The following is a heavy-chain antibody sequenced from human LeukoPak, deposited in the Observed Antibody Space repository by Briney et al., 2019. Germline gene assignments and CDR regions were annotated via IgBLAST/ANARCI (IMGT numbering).Heavy chain of an antibody. CDR1: GLNFSSYW. Sequence: GGSLRLSCAASGLNFSSYWMSSVRQAPGKGLEWVSNIKQDGGEKYYVDSVKGRFTISRDNAKNSLYLQMNSLRAEDTAVYYCARDQMVVTGPFDYWGQGTLVTVSS. D-gene: IGHD4-23*01. J-gene: IGHJ4*02. V-gene: IGHV3-7*01. CDR2: IKQDGGEK. CDR3: ARDQMVVTGPFDY.